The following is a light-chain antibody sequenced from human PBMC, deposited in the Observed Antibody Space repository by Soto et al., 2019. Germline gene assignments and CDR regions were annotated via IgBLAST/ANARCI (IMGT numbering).Light chain of an antibody. CDR1: RSVGNS. CDR2: EVS. Sequence: TLSLTPGERATLSCRASRSVGNSLAWYQQKPGQAPGLIIYEVSTRATDIPARFSGSGSGTDFTLTISSLESEDFAIYYCHQHSDWPLTFGAGTKVDIK. V-gene: IGKV3-11*01. CDR3: HQHSDWPLT. J-gene: IGKJ4*01.